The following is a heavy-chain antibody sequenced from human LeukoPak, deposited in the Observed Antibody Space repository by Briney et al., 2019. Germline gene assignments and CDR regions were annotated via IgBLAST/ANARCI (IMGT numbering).Heavy chain of an antibody. CDR2: IYPGDSDT. Sequence: GESLKISCKGSGYGFIGYWIAWVRQVPGKDLEWMRIIYPGDSDTRYSPPFQGQVTISADKSDSTAYLQWSSLQASDTAIYYCARRIYYSDSWRGFDYWGQGTPVTVSS. D-gene: IGHD1-26*01. V-gene: IGHV5-51*01. CDR3: ARRIYYSDSWRGFDY. J-gene: IGHJ4*02. CDR1: GYGFIGYW.